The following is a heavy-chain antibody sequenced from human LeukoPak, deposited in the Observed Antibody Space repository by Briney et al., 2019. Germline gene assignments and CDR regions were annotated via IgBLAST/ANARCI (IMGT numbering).Heavy chain of an antibody. D-gene: IGHD1-7*01. Sequence: GGSLRLSCAASGFTFSSYWMSWVRQAPGKVLEWVANIKQDGSEKYYVDSVKGRFTISRDNAKNSLYLQMNSLRAEDTAVYYCARYGSAGTISEDFDYWGQGTLVTVSS. CDR3: ARYGSAGTISEDFDY. CDR1: GFTFSSYW. V-gene: IGHV3-7*03. CDR2: IKQDGSEK. J-gene: IGHJ4*02.